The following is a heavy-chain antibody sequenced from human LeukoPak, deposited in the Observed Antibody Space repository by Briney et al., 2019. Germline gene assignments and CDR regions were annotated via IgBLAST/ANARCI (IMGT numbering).Heavy chain of an antibody. Sequence: SVEVSCKASGGTFSSYAISWVRQAPGQGLEWMGGIIPIFGTANYAQKFQGRVTITTDESTSTAYMELSSLRSEDTAVYYCASNLAVAGTGAGNWFDPWGQGALVTVSS. J-gene: IGHJ5*02. CDR2: IIPIFGTA. CDR3: ASNLAVAGTGAGNWFDP. V-gene: IGHV1-69*05. D-gene: IGHD6-19*01. CDR1: GGTFSSYA.